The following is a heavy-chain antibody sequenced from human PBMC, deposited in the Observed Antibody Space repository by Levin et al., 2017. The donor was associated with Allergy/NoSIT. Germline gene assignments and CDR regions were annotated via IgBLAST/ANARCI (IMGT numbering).Heavy chain of an antibody. CDR3: AKSVVPEVTATNFDY. D-gene: IGHD2-21*02. Sequence: SLKISCAASGFTFDDYAMHWVRQAPGKGLEWVSGISWNSGSIGYADSVKGRFTISRDNAKNSLYLQMNSLRAEDTALYYCAKSVVPEVTATNFDYWGQGTLVTVSS. J-gene: IGHJ4*02. V-gene: IGHV3-9*01. CDR1: GFTFDDYA. CDR2: ISWNSGSI.